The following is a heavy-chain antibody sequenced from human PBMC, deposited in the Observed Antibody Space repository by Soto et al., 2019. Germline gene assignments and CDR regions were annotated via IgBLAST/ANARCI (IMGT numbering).Heavy chain of an antibody. CDR3: ATSSSWSFFDS. D-gene: IGHD1-26*01. J-gene: IGHJ5*01. CDR1: GYTFSIYE. CDR2: ISGSGDTI. Sequence: GSLRLSCAASGYTFSIYEMNWVRQAPGKGLEWVSYISGSGDTIHYADSVKGRFTISRDNAKNSAYLQMNSLRAEDTAFYYCATSSSWSFFDSWGQGTLVTVSS. V-gene: IGHV3-48*03.